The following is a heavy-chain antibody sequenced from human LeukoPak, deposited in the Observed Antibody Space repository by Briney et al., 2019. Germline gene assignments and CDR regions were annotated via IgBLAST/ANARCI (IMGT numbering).Heavy chain of an antibody. J-gene: IGHJ2*01. D-gene: IGHD3-22*01. V-gene: IGHV4-39*01. CDR2: VFYSGST. CDR3: ARLEAFPMTGSLPPTPSHFDL. CDR1: GGSISTSNYY. Sequence: SETLSLTCTVSGGSISTSNYYWGWIRQSPVKGLEWIANVFYSGSTYYNPSLRSRVTISVDTSRNLFSLTLSSLTAADTAVYYCARLEAFPMTGSLPPTPSHFDLGGGGTLVTVSS.